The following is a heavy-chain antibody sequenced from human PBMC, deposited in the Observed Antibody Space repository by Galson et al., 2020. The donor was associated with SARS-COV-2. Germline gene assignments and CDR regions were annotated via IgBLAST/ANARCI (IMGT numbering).Heavy chain of an antibody. Sequence: GGSLRLSCAASGFTFDDYAMHWVRQAPGKGLEWVSGISWNSGSIGYADSVKGRFTISRDNAKNSLYLQMNSLRAEDTALYYCATLSGHDSSGYYPFYYYYGMDVWGQGTTVTVSS. CDR1: GFTFDDYA. CDR3: ATLSGHDSSGYYPFYYYYGMDV. J-gene: IGHJ6*02. V-gene: IGHV3-9*01. CDR2: ISWNSGSI. D-gene: IGHD3-22*01.